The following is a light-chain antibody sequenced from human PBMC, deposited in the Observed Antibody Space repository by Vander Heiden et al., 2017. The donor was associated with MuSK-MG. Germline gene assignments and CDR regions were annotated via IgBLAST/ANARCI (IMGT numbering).Light chain of an antibody. Sequence: SSELTQDPAASVAVGQTVRITCQGDSLRSHSANCYQQRSGQAPVLVIYGKNKRPSGIPDRFSGSSSRNTASLTITGAQAEDEADYYCGTRDSSGNHYVVFGGGTKLTVL. CDR1: SLRSHS. V-gene: IGLV3-19*01. CDR3: GTRDSSGNHYVV. J-gene: IGLJ2*01. CDR2: GKN.